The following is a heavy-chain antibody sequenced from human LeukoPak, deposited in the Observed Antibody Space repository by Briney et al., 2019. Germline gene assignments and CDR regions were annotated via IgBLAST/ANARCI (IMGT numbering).Heavy chain of an antibody. CDR1: GFTFSSYG. CDR3: ARDLGSGYNYYYYGMDV. D-gene: IGHD3-22*01. J-gene: IGHJ6*02. CDR2: IWYDGSNK. V-gene: IGHV3-33*01. Sequence: PGGSLRLSCAAPGFTFSSYGMHWVRQAPGKGLEWVAVIWYDGSNKYYADSVKGRFTISRDNSKNTLYLQMNSLRAEDTAVYYCARDLGSGYNYYYYGMDVWGQGTTVTVSS.